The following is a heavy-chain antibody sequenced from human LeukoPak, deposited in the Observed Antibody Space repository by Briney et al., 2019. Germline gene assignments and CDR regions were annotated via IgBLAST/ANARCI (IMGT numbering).Heavy chain of an antibody. CDR3: ARDWAPYGDYDKTLMVDYHYHYGMDV. CDR2: ISDSGGST. Sequence: PGGSLRLSCAASAFTFSTYAMSWVRQAPGKGLDWVSAISDSGGSTYYADSVKGRFTISRDNSKNTLYLQMNSLRAEDTAVYYCARDWAPYGDYDKTLMVDYHYHYGMDVWGQGTTVTVSS. V-gene: IGHV3-23*01. CDR1: AFTFSTYA. J-gene: IGHJ6*02. D-gene: IGHD4-17*01.